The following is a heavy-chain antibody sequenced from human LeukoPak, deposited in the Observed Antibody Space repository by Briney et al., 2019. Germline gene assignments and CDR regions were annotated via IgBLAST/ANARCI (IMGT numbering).Heavy chain of an antibody. CDR2: IYSGGST. D-gene: IGHD3-22*01. Sequence: PGGSLRLSCAASGFTVSSNYMSWVRQAPGKGLEWVSVIYSGGSTYYADSVKGRFTISRDNSKNTLYLQMNSLRAEDTAVYYCAKDLEPYYYDSSGYYPYFDYWGQGTLVTVSS. CDR3: AKDLEPYYYDSSGYYPYFDY. CDR1: GFTVSSNY. V-gene: IGHV3-53*01. J-gene: IGHJ4*02.